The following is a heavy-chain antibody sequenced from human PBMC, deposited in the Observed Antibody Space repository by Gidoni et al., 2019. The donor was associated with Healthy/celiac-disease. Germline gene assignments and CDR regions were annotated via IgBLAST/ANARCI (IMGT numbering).Heavy chain of an antibody. CDR2: IGGSGGST. Sequence: EVQLLVSGGGLVQPGVSLRFSFAASGFTFRSYAMSWVRQAPGKGLEWVSAIGGSGGSTYYADAVKGRFTISRDNSKNTLYLQMNSLRAEDTAVYYCAKAYGGNSVRSLNYWGQGTLVTVSS. J-gene: IGHJ4*02. CDR1: GFTFRSYA. CDR3: AKAYGGNSVRSLNY. V-gene: IGHV3-23*01. D-gene: IGHD4-17*01.